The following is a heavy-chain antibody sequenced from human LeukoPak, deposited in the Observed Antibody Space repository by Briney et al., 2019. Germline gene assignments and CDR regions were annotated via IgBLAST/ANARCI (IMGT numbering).Heavy chain of an antibody. CDR1: GFTLSSYS. CDR2: ISSDGNHK. D-gene: IGHD5-12*01. J-gene: IGHJ5*02. CDR3: ARDRLPPPGVYCFDP. V-gene: IGHV3-30*03. Sequence: PGGSLRLSCAASGFTLSSYSMNWVRQAPGKGLEWVAAISSDGNHKHFADSVRGRFTISRDNSKNTLFLQMNSLRPDDTAVYYCARDRLPPPGVYCFDPWGQGTLVTVSS.